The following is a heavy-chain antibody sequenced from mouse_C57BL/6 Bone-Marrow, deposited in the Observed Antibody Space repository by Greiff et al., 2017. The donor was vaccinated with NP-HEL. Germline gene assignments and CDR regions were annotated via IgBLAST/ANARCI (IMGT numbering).Heavy chain of an antibody. Sequence: QVQLQQPGAELVRPGSSVKLSCKASGYTFTSYWMHWVKQRPIQGLEWIGNIDPSDSETHYNQKFKDKATLTVDKSSSTAYMQLSSLTSEDSAVYDCARKGLLRSFWYFDVWGTGTTVTVSS. CDR1: GYTFTSYW. CDR2: IDPSDSET. D-gene: IGHD1-1*01. V-gene: IGHV1-52*01. CDR3: ARKGLLRSFWYFDV. J-gene: IGHJ1*03.